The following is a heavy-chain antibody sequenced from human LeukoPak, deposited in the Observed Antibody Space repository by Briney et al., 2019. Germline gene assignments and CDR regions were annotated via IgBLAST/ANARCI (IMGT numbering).Heavy chain of an antibody. CDR2: ISSSSSYI. V-gene: IGHV3-21*01. CDR1: GFTFSSYS. D-gene: IGHD3-22*01. J-gene: IGHJ4*02. CDR3: ARDNYDSSGPYYFDY. Sequence: GGSLRLSCAASGFTFSSYSMNWVRQAPGKGLEWVSSISSSSSYIYYADSVKGRFTISRDNARNSLYLQMNSLRAEDTAVYYCARDNYDSSGPYYFDYWGQGTLVTVSS.